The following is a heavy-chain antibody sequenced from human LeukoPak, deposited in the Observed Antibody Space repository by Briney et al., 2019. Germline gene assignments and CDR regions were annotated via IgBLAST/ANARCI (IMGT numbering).Heavy chain of an antibody. V-gene: IGHV3-30-3*01. CDR2: ISYDGSNK. CDR3: ARGGAVAVLYYFDY. D-gene: IGHD6-19*01. Sequence: GGSLRLSCAASGFTFSSYAMHWVRQAPGKGLEWVAVISYDGSNKYYADSVKGRFTISRDNSKNKLYLQMNSLRAEDTAVYYCARGGAVAVLYYFDYWGQGTLVTVSS. CDR1: GFTFSSYA. J-gene: IGHJ4*02.